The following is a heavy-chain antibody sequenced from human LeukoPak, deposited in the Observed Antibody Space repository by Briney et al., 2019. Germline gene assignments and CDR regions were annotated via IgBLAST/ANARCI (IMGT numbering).Heavy chain of an antibody. J-gene: IGHJ4*02. Sequence: PGGSLRLSCAASGFTFSSYAMHWVPQAPGKGLEGVAVISYDGSNKYYADSVKGRFTISRDNSKNTLYLQMNSQRDEDTAVYYCARDKYGDYPPRGYFDYWRQGTLVTDSS. CDR3: ARDKYGDYPPRGYFDY. D-gene: IGHD4-17*01. V-gene: IGHV3-30*01. CDR1: GFTFSSYA. CDR2: ISYDGSNK.